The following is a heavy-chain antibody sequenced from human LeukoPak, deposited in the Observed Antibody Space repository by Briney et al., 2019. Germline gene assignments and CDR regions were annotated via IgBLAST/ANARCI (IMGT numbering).Heavy chain of an antibody. J-gene: IGHJ5*02. D-gene: IGHD6-19*01. CDR3: ARDFEQWLVAWWFDP. CDR1: GGSISSYY. Sequence: SETLSLTCTVYGGSISSYYWSWVRQPAGKGLEWIGRIYTSGSTNYNPSLKSRVTMSVDTSKNQFSLKLSSVTAADTAVYYCARDFEQWLVAWWFDPWGQGTLVTVSS. V-gene: IGHV4-4*07. CDR2: IYTSGST.